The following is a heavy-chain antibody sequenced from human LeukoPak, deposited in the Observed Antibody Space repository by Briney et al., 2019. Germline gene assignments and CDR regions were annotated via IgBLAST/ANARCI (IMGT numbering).Heavy chain of an antibody. D-gene: IGHD2-2*01. J-gene: IGHJ6*02. CDR3: ARPYCRSTRCYLYRYGLDV. CDR2: ISSGGTPQ. CDR1: GFTFSDYA. Sequence: PGGSLRLSCAASGFTFSDYAMHWVRQAPGKGPEWVADISSGGTPQYSGDSVKGRFTVSRDSSKDTLYLHLHNVRTEDTAVYYCARPYCRSTRCYLYRYGLDVWGQGTTVTVSS. V-gene: IGHV3-30*03.